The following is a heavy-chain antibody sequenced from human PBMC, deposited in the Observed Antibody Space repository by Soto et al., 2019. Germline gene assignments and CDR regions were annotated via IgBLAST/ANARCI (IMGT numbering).Heavy chain of an antibody. V-gene: IGHV3-43*01. D-gene: IGHD1-26*01. CDR3: SKDRNLVGDTWAFDY. J-gene: IGHJ4*02. CDR2: ISWDGGST. Sequence: EVQLVESGGVVVQPGGSLRLSCAASGFTFDDYTMHWVRQAPGKGLEWVSRISWDGGSTYYADSVKGRFTISRDNSKNSLYLQMNSLRTEDTALYYCSKDRNLVGDTWAFDYWGQGTLVTVSS. CDR1: GFTFDDYT.